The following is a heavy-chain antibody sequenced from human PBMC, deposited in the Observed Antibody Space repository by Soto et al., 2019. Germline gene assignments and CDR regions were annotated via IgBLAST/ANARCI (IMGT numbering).Heavy chain of an antibody. CDR2: IYYSGST. CDR3: ARLGDYGTRDY. V-gene: IGHV4-39*01. D-gene: IGHD4-17*01. Sequence: QLQLQESGPGLVKPSETLSLTCTVSGGSISSSSYYWGWIRQPPGKGLEWIGSIYYSGSTYYNPSLKSRVTISVDTSKNQFSLKLSSVTAADTAVYYCARLGDYGTRDYWGQGTLVTVSS. CDR1: GGSISSSSYY. J-gene: IGHJ4*02.